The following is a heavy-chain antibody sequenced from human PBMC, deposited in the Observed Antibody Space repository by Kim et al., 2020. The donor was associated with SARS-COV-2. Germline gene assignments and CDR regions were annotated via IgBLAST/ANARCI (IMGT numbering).Heavy chain of an antibody. CDR3: ARVRITMVRGVIIRDWFDP. D-gene: IGHD3-10*01. CDR2: INHIGST. Sequence: SQTLSLTCAVYGGSFSGYYWSWIRQPPGKGLEWIGEINHIGSTNYNPSLKSRVIISLDTSKNQFSLKLSSVTAADTAVYYCARVRITMVRGVIIRDWFDPWGQGTLVTVSS. V-gene: IGHV4-34*01. J-gene: IGHJ5*02. CDR1: GGSFSGYY.